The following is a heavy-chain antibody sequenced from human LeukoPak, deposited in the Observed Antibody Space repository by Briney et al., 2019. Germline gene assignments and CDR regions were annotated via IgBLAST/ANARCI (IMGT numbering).Heavy chain of an antibody. D-gene: IGHD3/OR15-3a*01. J-gene: IGHJ4*02. V-gene: IGHV4-30-2*01. CDR1: GGSISSGGYS. Sequence: SQTLSLTCAVSGGSISSGGYSWSWIRQPPGKGLEWIGYIYHSGSTYYNPSLKSRVTISVDRSKSQFSLKLSSVTAADTAVYYCAKGYEFVFDYWGQGTLVTVSS. CDR2: IYHSGST. CDR3: AKGYEFVFDY.